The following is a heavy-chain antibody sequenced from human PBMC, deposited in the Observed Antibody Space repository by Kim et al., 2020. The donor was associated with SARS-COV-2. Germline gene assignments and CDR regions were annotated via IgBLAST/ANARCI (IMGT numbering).Heavy chain of an antibody. Sequence: ASVKVSCKASGYMFINYDINWVRQATGQGLEWMGWMNPKSGDTGYAQKFLGRVTMTRNTSKGTGYLELSTLRSEDTAVYYCARGWEVSYWYYGINYYYSMDVWGQGTTVTVSS. CDR3: ARGWEVSYWYYGINYYYSMDV. CDR2: MNPKSGDT. V-gene: IGHV1-8*01. D-gene: IGHD3-10*01. J-gene: IGHJ6*02. CDR1: GYMFINYD.